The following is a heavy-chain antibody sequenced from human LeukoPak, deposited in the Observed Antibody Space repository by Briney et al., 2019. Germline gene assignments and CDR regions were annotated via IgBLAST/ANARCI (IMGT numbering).Heavy chain of an antibody. D-gene: IGHD2-2*01. V-gene: IGHV3-21*01. CDR1: GFTFSSYS. J-gene: IGHJ6*04. Sequence: GESLRLSCAASGFTFSSYSMNWVRQAPGKGLEWVSSISSSSSYIYYADSVKGRFTISRDNAKNSLYLQMNSLRAEDTAVYYCARDLVVVPAAMSYYYGMDVWGKGTTVTVSS. CDR2: ISSSSSYI. CDR3: ARDLVVVPAAMSYYYGMDV.